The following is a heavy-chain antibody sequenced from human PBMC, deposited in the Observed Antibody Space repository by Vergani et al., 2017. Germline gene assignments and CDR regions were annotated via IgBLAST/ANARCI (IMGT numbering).Heavy chain of an antibody. D-gene: IGHD3-10*01. Sequence: EVQLVQSGAEVKKPGESLKISCKGSGYSFTNYWIGWVRQMPGKGLEWMGIIYPGDSDTRYSPSFQGQVTISADKSISTAYLQWSSLKASDTAMYYCARQEYGSGCYLSLGWFDPWGQGTLVTVSS. CDR2: IYPGDSDT. CDR3: ARQEYGSGCYLSLGWFDP. V-gene: IGHV5-51*01. J-gene: IGHJ5*02. CDR1: GYSFTNYW.